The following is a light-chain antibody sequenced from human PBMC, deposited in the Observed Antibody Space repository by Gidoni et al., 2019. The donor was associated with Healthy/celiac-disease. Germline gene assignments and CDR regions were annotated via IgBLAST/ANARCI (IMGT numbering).Light chain of an antibody. J-gene: IGLJ3*02. CDR1: SGHSRYA. CDR3: QTWGTGIRV. V-gene: IGLV4-69*01. CDR2: VNSDGSH. Sequence: QLVVTQSPSASASLGASVKLTCTLSSGHSRYAIAWHQQQPEKGPRYLMKVNSDGSHTKGDGIPDRFSGSSSGTERYLTISSLQSEDEADYYCQTWGTGIRVFGGGTKLTVL.